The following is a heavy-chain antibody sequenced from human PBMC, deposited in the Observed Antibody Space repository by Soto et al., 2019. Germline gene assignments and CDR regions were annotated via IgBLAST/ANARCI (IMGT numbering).Heavy chain of an antibody. V-gene: IGHV4-34*01. Sequence: QVQLQQWGAGLLKPSETLSLTCAVYGGSFSGYYWSWIRQPPGKGLEWIGEINHSGSTNYNPSLKSRVTISVDTSKNQFPLKLSSVTAADTAVYYCARGRMVRGVIHYYYYYMDVWGKGTTVTVSS. CDR2: INHSGST. D-gene: IGHD3-10*01. J-gene: IGHJ6*03. CDR1: GGSFSGYY. CDR3: ARGRMVRGVIHYYYYYMDV.